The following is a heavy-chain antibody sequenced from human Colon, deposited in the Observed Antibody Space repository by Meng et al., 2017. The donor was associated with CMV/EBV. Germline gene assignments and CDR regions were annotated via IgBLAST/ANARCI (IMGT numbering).Heavy chain of an antibody. V-gene: IGHV3-7*01. CDR1: GFNFRSSA. D-gene: IGHD2-21*01. Sequence: GESLKISCEVSGFNFRSSAMSWVRQAPGKGLEWVANIKEDGTGQWYVDSVKGRFTISRGDAKKSVYLQMNSLRAEDTAVYYCVRYANSQYGMDVWGQGTTVTVSS. CDR3: VRYANSQYGMDV. J-gene: IGHJ6*02. CDR2: IKEDGTGQ.